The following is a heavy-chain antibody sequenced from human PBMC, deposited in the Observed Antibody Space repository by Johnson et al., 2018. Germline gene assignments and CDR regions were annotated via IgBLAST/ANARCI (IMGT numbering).Heavy chain of an antibody. V-gene: IGHV3-33*01. CDR1: GFTFSSYG. D-gene: IGHD3-22*01. CDR3: ARGMSYYDRSGHLYYYGMDV. Sequence: QVQLVQSGGGVVQPGRSLRLSCAASGFTFSSYGMHWVRQAPGKGLEWVAVIWYDGSNKYYADSVKGRFTISRDNSKNTLYLQMNSLRAADTALSYCARGMSYYDRSGHLYYYGMDVWGQGTTVTVSS. CDR2: IWYDGSNK. J-gene: IGHJ6*02.